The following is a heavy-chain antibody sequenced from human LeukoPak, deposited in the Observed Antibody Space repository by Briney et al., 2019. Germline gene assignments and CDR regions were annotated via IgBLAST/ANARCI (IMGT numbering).Heavy chain of an antibody. CDR3: ASHHDHSWFAP. J-gene: IGHJ5*02. V-gene: IGHV4-39*01. CDR1: GGSISSSSYY. D-gene: IGHD3-3*01. CDR2: IYYTGST. Sequence: NPSETLSLICTVSGGSISSSSYYWGWIRQPPGKGLEWIGSIYYTGSTYYNPSLKSRVTISIDTSKNQFSLTLTSVTAADTAVYYCASHHDHSWFAPCGKGTLVTVSS.